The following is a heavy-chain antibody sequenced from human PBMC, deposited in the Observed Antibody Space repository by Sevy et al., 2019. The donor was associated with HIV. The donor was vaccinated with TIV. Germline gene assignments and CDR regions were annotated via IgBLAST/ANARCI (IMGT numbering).Heavy chain of an antibody. CDR2: INHSGST. V-gene: IGHV4-34*01. CDR1: GGSFSGYY. Sequence: SDTLSLTCAVYGGSFSGYYWSWIRQPPGKGLEWIGEINHSGSTNYNPSLKSRVTISVDTSKNQFSLKLSSVTAADTAVYYCARGGYGARRWFDPWGQGTLVTVSS. D-gene: IGHD4-17*01. J-gene: IGHJ5*02. CDR3: ARGGYGARRWFDP.